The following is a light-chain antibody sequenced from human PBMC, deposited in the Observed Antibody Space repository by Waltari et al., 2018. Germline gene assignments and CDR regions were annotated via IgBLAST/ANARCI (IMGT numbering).Light chain of an antibody. Sequence: ELVLTQSPATLSLYPGESATLSCRASQIVATYLGLYQQKPGQSPRLLIYDASNMAPGFPARFSGAGSGTHFTLPIISLEPEDSAVYYCQQRYNWPGTFGRGTKLEIK. CDR1: QIVATY. CDR2: DAS. CDR3: QQRYNWPGT. J-gene: IGKJ2*01. V-gene: IGKV3-11*01.